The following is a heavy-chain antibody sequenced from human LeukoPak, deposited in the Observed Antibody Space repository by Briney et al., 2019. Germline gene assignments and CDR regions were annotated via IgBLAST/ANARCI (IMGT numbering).Heavy chain of an antibody. CDR3: ARGSSRSFDI. V-gene: IGHV1-8*02. CDR1: GYTFTSYY. D-gene: IGHD3-10*01. CDR2: MNPNSGNA. Sequence: ASVKVSCKASGYTFTSYYMHWVRQAPGQGLQWMGWMNPNSGNAVYAQKFQGRVTMTRDTSINTAYMELSSLRFEDTAVYYCARGSSRSFDIWGLGTMVTVSS. J-gene: IGHJ3*02.